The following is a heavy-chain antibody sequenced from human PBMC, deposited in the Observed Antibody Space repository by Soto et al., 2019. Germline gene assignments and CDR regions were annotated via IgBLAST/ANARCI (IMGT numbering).Heavy chain of an antibody. CDR2: IYHSGST. CDR3: ARKEGLRFLEWPPSPRYGGNWFDP. V-gene: IGHV4-39*01. CDR1: GGXISSSSYY. Sequence: LSLTCTFSGGXISSSSYYWGWIRQPPGKGRDWIVSIYHSGSTYYNPSLKSRVTIYVDTSKNQFSLKLSSVNAADTAVYYCARKEGLRFLEWPPSPRYGGNWFDPWGQGTLGTVSS. J-gene: IGHJ5*02. D-gene: IGHD3-3*01.